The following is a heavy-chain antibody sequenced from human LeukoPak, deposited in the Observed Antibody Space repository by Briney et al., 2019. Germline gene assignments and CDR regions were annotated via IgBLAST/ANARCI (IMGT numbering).Heavy chain of an antibody. CDR3: ARVGRESAYSGGLEYYFDY. J-gene: IGHJ4*02. CDR2: IYYSGST. Sequence: PSETLSLTCTVSGGSISSYYWSWIRQPPGKGLEWIGYIYYSGSTNYNPSLKSRVAISVDTSKNQFSLKLSSVTAADTAVYYCARVGRESAYSGGLEYYFDYWGQGTLVTVSS. CDR1: GGSISSYY. D-gene: IGHD1-26*01. V-gene: IGHV4-59*01.